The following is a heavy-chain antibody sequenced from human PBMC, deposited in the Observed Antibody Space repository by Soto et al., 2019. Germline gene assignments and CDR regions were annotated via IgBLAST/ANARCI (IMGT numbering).Heavy chain of an antibody. CDR2: IYYRGST. V-gene: IGHV4-59*11. D-gene: IGHD2-15*01. CDR1: GGSISSHY. CDR3: SRDVVVGAKALNY. Sequence: PSETLSLTCTVSGGSISSHYWSWVRQAPGKGLEWIGHIYYRGSTTYNPSLRSRSTISVDTSNNQFSLKLNSVTTADTAVYFCSRDVVVGAKALNYWGQGALVTVSS. J-gene: IGHJ4*02.